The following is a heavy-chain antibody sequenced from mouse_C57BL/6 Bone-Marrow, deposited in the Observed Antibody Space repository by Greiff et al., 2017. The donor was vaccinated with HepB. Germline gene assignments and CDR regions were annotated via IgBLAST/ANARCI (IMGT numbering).Heavy chain of an antibody. D-gene: IGHD1-1*01. CDR3: ARAPNYGSSTPYYYAMDY. CDR1: GFTFSDYY. CDR2: INYDGSST. V-gene: IGHV5-16*01. Sequence: EVKVVESEGGLVQPGSSMKLSCTASGFTFSDYYMAWVRQVPEKGLEWVANINYDGSSTYYLDSLKSRFIISRDNAKNILYLQMSSLKSEDTATYYCARAPNYGSSTPYYYAMDYWGQGTSVTVSS. J-gene: IGHJ4*01.